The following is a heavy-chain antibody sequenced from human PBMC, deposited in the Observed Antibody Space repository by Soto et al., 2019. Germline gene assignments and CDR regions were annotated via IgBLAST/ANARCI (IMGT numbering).Heavy chain of an antibody. Sequence: EVQLVESGGGLVKPGGSLRLSCAASGLIFSNGWMNWVRQAPGKGLEWVGRIKSKTDGGTIDYAAPVKDRFTISRDDSKDTAYLQMNSLRTEDTAVYYCTTQGGSTWPPCWGQGTLVTVSS. V-gene: IGHV3-15*07. CDR2: IKSKTDGGTI. J-gene: IGHJ4*02. CDR1: GLIFSNGW. D-gene: IGHD6-13*01. CDR3: TTQGGSTWPPC.